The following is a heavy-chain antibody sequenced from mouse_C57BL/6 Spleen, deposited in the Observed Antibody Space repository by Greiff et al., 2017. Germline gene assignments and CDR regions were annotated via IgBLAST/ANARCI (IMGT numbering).Heavy chain of an antibody. CDR2: IDPETGGT. D-gene: IGHD1-1*01. V-gene: IGHV1-15*01. J-gene: IGHJ3*01. CDR3: TRSYYYGSSAVAY. Sequence: VQLQQSGAELVRPGASVTLSCKASGYTFTDYEMHWVKQTPVHGLEWIGAIDPETGGTAYNQKFKGKAILTADKSSSTAYMELRSLTSEDSAVYYCTRSYYYGSSAVAYWGQGTLVTVSA. CDR1: GYTFTDYE.